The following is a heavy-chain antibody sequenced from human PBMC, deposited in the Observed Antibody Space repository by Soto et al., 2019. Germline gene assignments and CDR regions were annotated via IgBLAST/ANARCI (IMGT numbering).Heavy chain of an antibody. CDR1: GGSISTYS. CDR2: VYYSGST. Sequence: PSETLSLTCTVSGGSISTYSWVWIRQPPGKGLEWIGYVYYSGSTNYNPSLKSRVTISVVTSKNQFSLKLTSVTAADTAVYYCAREQGDGYNYGVDYWGQGTLVTVSS. CDR3: AREQGDGYNYGVDY. J-gene: IGHJ4*02. V-gene: IGHV4-59*01. D-gene: IGHD5-12*01.